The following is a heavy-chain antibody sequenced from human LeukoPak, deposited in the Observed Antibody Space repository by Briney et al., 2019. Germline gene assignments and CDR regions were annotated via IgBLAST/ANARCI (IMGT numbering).Heavy chain of an antibody. D-gene: IGHD5-18*01. CDR2: ISGRGGST. Sequence: PGGSLRLSCAASGFTFSGYAMTWVRQAPGKGLEWVSAISGRGGSTYYADSVKGRFTISRDSSKNTLYLQMNSLRAEDTAVYYCAKAPPDSYYYYYGMDVWGQGTTVTVSS. V-gene: IGHV3-23*01. CDR1: GFTFSGYA. CDR3: AKAPPDSYYYYYGMDV. J-gene: IGHJ6*02.